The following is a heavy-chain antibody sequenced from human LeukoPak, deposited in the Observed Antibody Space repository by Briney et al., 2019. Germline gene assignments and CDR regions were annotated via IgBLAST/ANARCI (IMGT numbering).Heavy chain of an antibody. CDR3: ARLLDNDNSGDPDTFDM. Sequence: TASETLSLTCTVSDGSISRHYWSWIRQPPGKGLEWIGYIYYSGRTKWNPSLQSRVTVSLDTSENNFSLKLTSVTAADTAVYYCARLLDNDNSGDPDTFDMWGQGTVVTVSS. D-gene: IGHD3-22*01. J-gene: IGHJ3*02. CDR2: IYYSGRT. CDR1: DGSISRHY. V-gene: IGHV4-59*11.